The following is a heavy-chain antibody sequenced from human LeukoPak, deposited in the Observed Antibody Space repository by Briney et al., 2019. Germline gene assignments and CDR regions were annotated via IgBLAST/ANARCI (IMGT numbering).Heavy chain of an antibody. CDR2: FDPEDGET. J-gene: IGHJ4*02. CDR3: AIYSGWYGY. Sequence: ASVKVSCKVSGDTFTELSMHGVRQATGKWLEWMGGFDPEDGETIYAQKFQGRVTMTEDTSTDTAYMELSSLRSEDTAVYYCAIYSGWYGYWGQGALVTVSS. V-gene: IGHV1-24*01. CDR1: GDTFTELS. D-gene: IGHD6-19*01.